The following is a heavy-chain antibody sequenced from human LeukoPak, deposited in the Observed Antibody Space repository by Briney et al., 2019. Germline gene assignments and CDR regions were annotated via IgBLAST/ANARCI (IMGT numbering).Heavy chain of an antibody. Sequence: SQTLSLTCTVSGGSISSGDYYWSWIRQPPGKGLEWIGYIYYSGSTYYNPSLKSRVTISVDTSKNQFSLKLSSVTAADTAVYYCARVLDTAMVGWYFDLWGRSTLVTVSS. V-gene: IGHV4-30-4*01. CDR1: GGSISSGDYY. CDR2: IYYSGST. J-gene: IGHJ2*01. D-gene: IGHD5-18*01. CDR3: ARVLDTAMVGWYFDL.